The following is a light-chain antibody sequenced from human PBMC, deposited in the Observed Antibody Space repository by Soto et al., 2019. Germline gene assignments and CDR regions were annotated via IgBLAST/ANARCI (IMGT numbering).Light chain of an antibody. J-gene: IGLJ1*01. CDR3: SSYTRGNNYV. V-gene: IGLV2-14*01. CDR2: EVT. Sequence: QSVLTQPASVSGSPGQSITISCTGTGSDIGAYNTVAWYQQHPRRVPKLMIYEVTNRPSGISNRFSGSKPGNTASLTISGLQAEDEGDYYCSSYTRGNNYVFGTGTKVT. CDR1: GSDIGAYNT.